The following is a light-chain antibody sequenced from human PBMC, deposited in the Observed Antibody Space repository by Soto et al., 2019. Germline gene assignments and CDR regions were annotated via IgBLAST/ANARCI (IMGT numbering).Light chain of an antibody. CDR3: SSYTSSNTFYV. CDR2: QVS. V-gene: IGLV2-14*01. Sequence: TQPASVSGSPGQSITISCTGTSSDVGGYYYVSWYQHHPGKAPKLMIYQVSNRPSGVSNRFSGSKSGNTASLTISGLQAEDEADYYCSSYTSSNTFYVFGTGTKLTVL. CDR1: SSDVGGYYY. J-gene: IGLJ1*01.